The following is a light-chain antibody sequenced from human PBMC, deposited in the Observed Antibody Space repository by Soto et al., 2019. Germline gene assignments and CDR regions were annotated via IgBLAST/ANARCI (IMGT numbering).Light chain of an antibody. J-gene: IGKJ1*01. CDR3: QQYGSSRLT. V-gene: IGKV3-20*01. CDR2: GAS. CDR1: QSVSSIY. Sequence: EIVLTQSPGTLSLSPGERATLSCRASQSVSSIYLAWYQQKPGQAPRLLIYGASSRTTVIPDRFSGSGSGTDFTLTISRLEPEVFAVYYCQQYGSSRLTFGQGTKVEI.